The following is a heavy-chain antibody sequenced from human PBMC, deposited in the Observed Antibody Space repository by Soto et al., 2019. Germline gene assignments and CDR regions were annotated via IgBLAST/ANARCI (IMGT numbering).Heavy chain of an antibody. J-gene: IGHJ4*02. CDR2: FRAGGDDGTT. D-gene: IGHD2-2*01. Sequence: PGGSLRLSCVASGFTFSSYSMSWVRQAPGKGLEWVSGFRAGGDDGTTYYADSVKGRFTISRDNAKKSLYLQMNSLRAEDTAVYYCVTDIVPAANYWGQGTLVTVSS. CDR1: GFTFSSYS. V-gene: IGHV3-23*01. CDR3: VTDIVPAANY.